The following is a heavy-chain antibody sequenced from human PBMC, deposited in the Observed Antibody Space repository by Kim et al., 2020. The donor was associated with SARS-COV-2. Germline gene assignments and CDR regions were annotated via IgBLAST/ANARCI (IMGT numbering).Heavy chain of an antibody. CDR1: GFTFSSYG. J-gene: IGHJ4*02. Sequence: GGSLRLSCAASGFTFSSYGMHWVRQAPGKGLEWVAVISYDGSNKYYADSVKGRFTISRDNSKNTLYLQMNSLRAEDTAVYYCAKDHMNYYDSSGYYYSSIPDYWGQGTLVTVSS. CDR2: ISYDGSNK. D-gene: IGHD3-22*01. V-gene: IGHV3-30*18. CDR3: AKDHMNYYDSSGYYYSSIPDY.